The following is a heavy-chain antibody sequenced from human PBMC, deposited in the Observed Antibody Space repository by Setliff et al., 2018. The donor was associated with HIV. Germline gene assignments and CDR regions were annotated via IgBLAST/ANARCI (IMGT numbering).Heavy chain of an antibody. CDR2: ISVYNGNT. CDR3: AGARGAGTFDI. D-gene: IGHD6-13*01. Sequence: ASVKVSCKASGYTFTSYGVCWVRQAPGQGLEWMGWISVYNGNTNYAQSLQGRVTMTTDTSTTTVYMELRSLRSDDTAFYYCAGARGAGTFDIWGQGTSVTVSS. CDR1: GYTFTSYG. V-gene: IGHV1-18*01. J-gene: IGHJ3*02.